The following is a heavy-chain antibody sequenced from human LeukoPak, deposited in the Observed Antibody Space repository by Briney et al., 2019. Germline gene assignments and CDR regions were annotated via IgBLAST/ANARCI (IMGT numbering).Heavy chain of an antibody. D-gene: IGHD3-22*01. V-gene: IGHV1-18*01. Sequence: GASVKVSCKASGYSFPNYGINWVRQAPGQGLEWMGWISTYNGHTNYAQKLQGRVTMTTDTSTSTAYMELRSLTSDDTAVYFCARGGDDLVDSRTQLDYWGQGTLVTVSS. CDR2: ISTYNGHT. CDR1: GYSFPNYG. J-gene: IGHJ4*02. CDR3: ARGGDDLVDSRTQLDY.